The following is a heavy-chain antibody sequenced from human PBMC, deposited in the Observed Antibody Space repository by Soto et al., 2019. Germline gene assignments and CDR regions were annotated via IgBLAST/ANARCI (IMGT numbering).Heavy chain of an antibody. CDR1: GFPFTSYG. D-gene: IGHD1-26*01. J-gene: IGHJ4*02. V-gene: IGHV3-30*03. CDR3: VVGEYDFDC. CDR2: ISYDGSDK. Sequence: QVQLVESGGGVVQPGRSLRLSCAASGFPFTSYGMHWVREGPDKGLEWVAIISYDGSDKYYADSVKCQFTISRDNTKNRLYVQMTRIRAEHTVLCSWVVGEYDFDCRAQGTVVIVSA.